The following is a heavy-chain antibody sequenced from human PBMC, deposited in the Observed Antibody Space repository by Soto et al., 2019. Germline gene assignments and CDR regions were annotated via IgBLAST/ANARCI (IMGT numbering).Heavy chain of an antibody. V-gene: IGHV4-39*01. Sequence: SETLSLTCTVSGGSISSSSYYWGWIRQPPGKGLEWIGSIYYSGSTYYNPSLKSRVTISVDTSKNQFSLKLSYVTAADTVVYYCARHQVANSPTMEWLLQYYYYYGMDVWGQGTTVTVSS. J-gene: IGHJ6*02. CDR2: IYYSGST. CDR1: GGSISSSSYY. CDR3: ARHQVANSPTMEWLLQYYYYYGMDV. D-gene: IGHD3-3*01.